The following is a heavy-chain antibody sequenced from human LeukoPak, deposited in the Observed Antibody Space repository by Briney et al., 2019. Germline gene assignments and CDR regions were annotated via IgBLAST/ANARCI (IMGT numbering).Heavy chain of an antibody. CDR3: ARDWFDEDRTSWYVHH. V-gene: IGHV3-30*03. CDR2: ISTGGRNK. Sequence: PGGSLRLSCAASGFTFSHYGLHWVRHAPGKGLEWVALISTGGRNKNYADSVTGRFTLSRDNSKNILYLQMTSLRGEDRALYYSARDWFDEDRTSWYVHHWGQGTLVTVSS. J-gene: IGHJ5*02. CDR1: GFTFSHYG. D-gene: IGHD6-13*01.